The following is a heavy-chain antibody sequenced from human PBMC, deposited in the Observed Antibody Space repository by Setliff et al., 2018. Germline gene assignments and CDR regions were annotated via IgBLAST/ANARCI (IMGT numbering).Heavy chain of an antibody. V-gene: IGHV3-11*01. CDR1: GASISSYY. CDR3: AKALPPGQIGGYYYEMGSVHNCFLDV. Sequence: LSLTCTVSGASISSYYWSWIRQPAGKGLEWIGHISGGGSIMYYADSVRGRFTISRDNSKNTLYLQMNSLRAEDTALYYCAKALPPGQIGGYYYEMGSVHNCFLDVWGKGTTVTVSS. D-gene: IGHD3-22*01. CDR2: ISGGGSIM. J-gene: IGHJ6*04.